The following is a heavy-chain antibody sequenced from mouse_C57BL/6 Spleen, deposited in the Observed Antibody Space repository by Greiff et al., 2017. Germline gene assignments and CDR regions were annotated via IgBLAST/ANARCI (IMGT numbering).Heavy chain of an antibody. CDR3: ARPPGSSYGYAMDY. Sequence: EVQLVESGGGLVKPGGSLKLSCAASGFTFSDYGMHWVRQAPERGLEWVAYISSGSSTIYYADTVKGRFTISRDNAKNTLFLQMTSLRSEDTAMYYCARPPGSSYGYAMDYWGQGTSVTVSS. CDR1: GFTFSDYG. J-gene: IGHJ4*01. V-gene: IGHV5-17*01. CDR2: ISSGSSTI. D-gene: IGHD1-1*01.